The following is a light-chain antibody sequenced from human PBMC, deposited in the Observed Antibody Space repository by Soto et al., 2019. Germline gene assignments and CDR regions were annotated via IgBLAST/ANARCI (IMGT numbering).Light chain of an antibody. CDR3: QKYNTFSPK. CDR2: KAS. J-gene: IGKJ1*01. Sequence: DIVMTQSPDSLAVSLGARATINCKSSQSLLYTSNNKNYLAWYQQKPGKAPNLLIYKASSLESGVPSRFSGSGSGTEFTLTISSLQPDDFATYYCQKYNTFSPKFGQGTKVDIK. CDR1: QSLLYTSNNKNY. V-gene: IGKV4-1*01.